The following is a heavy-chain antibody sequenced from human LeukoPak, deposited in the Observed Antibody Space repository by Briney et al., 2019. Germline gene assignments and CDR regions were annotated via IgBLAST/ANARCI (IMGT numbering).Heavy chain of an antibody. V-gene: IGHV1-18*01. J-gene: IGHJ4*02. CDR1: GYTFTTYG. D-gene: IGHD3-10*01. CDR2: ISGYNGNT. Sequence: ASVKVSCKTSGYTFTTYGILWVRQAPGQGLEWMGWISGYNGNTNYAQKLQGRVTMITDTSTSTAYMELRSLRSDDTAVYYCARQRVRGVPDYWGQGTLVTVSS. CDR3: ARQRVRGVPDY.